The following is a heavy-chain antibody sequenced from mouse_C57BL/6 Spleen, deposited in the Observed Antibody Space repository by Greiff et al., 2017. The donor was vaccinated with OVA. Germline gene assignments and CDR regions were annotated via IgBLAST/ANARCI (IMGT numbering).Heavy chain of an antibody. J-gene: IGHJ4*01. Sequence: EVQLVESGGGLVKPGGSLKLSCAASGFTFSDYGMHWVRQAPEKGLEWVAYISSGSSTIYYADTVKGRFTISRDKAKNTLFLPMPSLRSEDTAMYYCARNYYGWDYWGQGTSVTVSS. CDR2: ISSGSSTI. CDR3: ARNYYGWDY. V-gene: IGHV5-17*01. CDR1: GFTFSDYG.